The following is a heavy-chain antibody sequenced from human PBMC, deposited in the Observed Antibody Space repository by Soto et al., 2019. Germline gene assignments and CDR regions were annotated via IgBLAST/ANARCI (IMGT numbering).Heavy chain of an antibody. CDR3: ARENSGMDV. CDR1: GYTLTDYY. CDR2: INPNTGGT. J-gene: IGHJ6*02. V-gene: IGHV1-2*02. Sequence: QVQLVQSGTEVKRPGASVKVSCKASGYTLTDYYVHWVRQAPGQGLEWMGWINPNTGGTLYAQNFQGRVTMTRDTSIGPAYMDLTRLRYDDMAVYYCARENSGMDVWGQGTVVSVSS.